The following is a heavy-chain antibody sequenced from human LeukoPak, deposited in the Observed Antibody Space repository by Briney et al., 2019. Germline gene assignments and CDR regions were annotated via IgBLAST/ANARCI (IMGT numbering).Heavy chain of an antibody. CDR2: IHYSGST. CDR1: GGSISSSSYY. J-gene: IGHJ4*02. CDR3: AVQLGYCSSTSCRGDY. Sequence: PSETLSLTCTVSGGSISSSSYYWGWIRQPPGKGLEWIGSIHYSGSTYYNPSLKSRVTISVDTSKNQFSLKLSSVTAADTAVYYCAVQLGYCSSTSCRGDYWGQGTLVTVSS. V-gene: IGHV4-39*01. D-gene: IGHD2-2*01.